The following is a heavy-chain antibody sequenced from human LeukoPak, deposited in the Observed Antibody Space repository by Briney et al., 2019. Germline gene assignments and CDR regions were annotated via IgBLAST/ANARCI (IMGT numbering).Heavy chain of an antibody. Sequence: GGSLRLSCAASGFTFSSYAMSWVRQAPGKGLEWVSGISGSGGNTYYADSVKGRFTISRDNSKKTLYLQINSLRAEDTAVYYCAKPPNYDSDAPQVDYWGQGTLVTVSS. CDR3: AKPPNYDSDAPQVDY. J-gene: IGHJ4*02. CDR1: GFTFSSYA. V-gene: IGHV3-23*01. CDR2: ISGSGGNT. D-gene: IGHD3-22*01.